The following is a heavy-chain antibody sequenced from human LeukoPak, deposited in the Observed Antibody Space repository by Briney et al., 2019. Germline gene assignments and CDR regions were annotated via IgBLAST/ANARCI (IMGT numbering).Heavy chain of an antibody. CDR1: GYSISSGYH. Sequence: SETLSLTCIVSGYSISSGYHWGWIRQPPGKGLEWIGNIYRSGSTYYNPSLKSRVTISVDTSSNQFSLELNSATSADTAVYYCARLYGDYVAPFDYWGQGTLVTVSS. CDR2: IYRSGST. J-gene: IGHJ4*02. V-gene: IGHV4-38-2*02. CDR3: ARLYGDYVAPFDY. D-gene: IGHD4-17*01.